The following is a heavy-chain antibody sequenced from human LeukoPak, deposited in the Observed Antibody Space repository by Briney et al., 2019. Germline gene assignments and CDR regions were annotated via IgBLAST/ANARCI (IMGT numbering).Heavy chain of an antibody. CDR1: GFTFSNAW. CDR2: IKSKTDGGTT. J-gene: IGHJ4*02. D-gene: IGHD6-19*01. V-gene: IGHV3-15*01. CDR3: TTAVAVAGTLGE. Sequence: GGSLRLSCAASGFTFSNAWMSWVRQAPGKGLEWVGRIKSKTDGGTTDHAAPGKGRFTISRDDSKNTLYLQMNSLKTEDTAVYYCTTAVAVAGTLGEWGQGTLVTVSS.